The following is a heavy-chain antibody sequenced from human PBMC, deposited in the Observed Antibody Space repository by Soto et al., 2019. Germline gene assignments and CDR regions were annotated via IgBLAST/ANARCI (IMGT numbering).Heavy chain of an antibody. V-gene: IGHV1-69*13. CDR2: IIPIFGTA. D-gene: IGHD2-15*01. CDR3: ARYCSGGSCYSRYGMDV. CDR1: GGTFGSYA. J-gene: IGHJ6*02. Sequence: SVKVSCKASGGTFGSYAISWVRQAPGQGLEWMGGIIPIFGTANYAQKFQGRVTITADESTSTAYMELSSLRSEDTAVYYCARYCSGGSCYSRYGMDVWGQGTTVTVSS.